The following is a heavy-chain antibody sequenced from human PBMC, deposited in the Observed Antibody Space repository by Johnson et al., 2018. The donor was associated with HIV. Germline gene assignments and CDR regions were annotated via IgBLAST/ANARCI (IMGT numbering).Heavy chain of an antibody. D-gene: IGHD3-16*01. J-gene: IGHJ3*01. CDR1: GFTFNNYA. Sequence: QVQLVESGGGVVQPGKSLRLSCAASGFTFNNYAMHWVRQAPGKGLEWVAVMSYDGSNKYYADSVKGRFTISRDNSKNTLYLQMNSLRAEDTAVYYCAKSCAAGIGRESEAFGAFDFWGQGTMVTVSS. CDR3: AKSCAAGIGRESEAFGAFDF. CDR2: MSYDGSNK. V-gene: IGHV3-30*18.